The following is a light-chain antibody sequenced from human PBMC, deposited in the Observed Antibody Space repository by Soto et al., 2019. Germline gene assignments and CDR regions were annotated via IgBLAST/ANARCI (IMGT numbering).Light chain of an antibody. CDR1: QSVSSY. CDR2: DAS. CDR3: QHRSNWPWT. J-gene: IGKJ1*01. Sequence: EIVLTQSPATLSLSPGERATLSCRASQSVSSYLAWYQQKPGQAPRLLIYDASNRATGIPARFSGSGSGTDFSLTISSLEPEDFAVYYCQHRSNWPWTVGQGTKVESK. V-gene: IGKV3-11*01.